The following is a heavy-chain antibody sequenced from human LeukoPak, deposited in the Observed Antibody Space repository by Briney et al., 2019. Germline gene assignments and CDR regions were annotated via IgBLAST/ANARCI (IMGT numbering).Heavy chain of an antibody. CDR3: TTRLRYFDWTIYDFDY. V-gene: IGHV3-66*01. CDR1: GFTVSSNY. D-gene: IGHD3-9*01. J-gene: IGHJ4*02. CDR2: IFSDGST. Sequence: PGGSLRLSCAASGFTVSSNYMNWVRQAPGKGLQWVSIIFSDGSTYYAGSVKGRFTISRDDSKNTLYLQMNSLKTEDTAVYYCTTRLRYFDWTIYDFDYWGQGTLVTVSS.